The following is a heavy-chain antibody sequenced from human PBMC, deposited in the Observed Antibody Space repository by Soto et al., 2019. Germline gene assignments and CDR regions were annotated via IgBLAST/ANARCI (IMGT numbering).Heavy chain of an antibody. V-gene: IGHV1-69*08. CDR2: ITPILGIA. J-gene: IGHJ4*02. Sequence: QVQLVQSGAEVKKPGSSVKVSCKASGGTFSSYSINWVRQAPGQGLEWMGRITPILGIANYAQKFQGRVTITADKSTSTAYMELSSLRSDDTAVYYCAREPYGDYSGYWGQGTLVTVSS. CDR3: AREPYGDYSGY. CDR1: GGTFSSYS. D-gene: IGHD4-17*01.